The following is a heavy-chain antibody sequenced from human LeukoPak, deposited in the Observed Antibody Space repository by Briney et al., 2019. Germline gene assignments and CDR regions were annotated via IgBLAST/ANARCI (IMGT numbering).Heavy chain of an antibody. CDR2: ISWNSGSI. V-gene: IGHV3-9*01. D-gene: IGHD3-10*01. CDR1: GFTFDDYA. CDR3: AKGGLLWFGESSPDYFDY. J-gene: IGHJ4*02. Sequence: GRSLRVSCAASGFTFDDYAMHWVRQAPGKSLEWVSGISWNSGSIGYADSVKGRFTISRDNAKNSLYLQMNSLRAEDTALYYCAKGGLLWFGESSPDYFDYWGQGTLVTVSS.